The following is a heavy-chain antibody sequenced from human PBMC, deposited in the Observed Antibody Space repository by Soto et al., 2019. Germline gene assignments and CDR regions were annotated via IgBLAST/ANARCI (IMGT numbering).Heavy chain of an antibody. CDR2: IYYSGST. V-gene: IGHV4-31*03. Sequence: QVQLQESGPGLVKPSQTLSLTCTVSGGSISSGGYYWSWIRQHPGKVLEWIGYIYYSGSTYYNPSLKSRVTISVDTSKNQFSLKLSSVTAADTAVYYCARGGQAAGTRPFDYWGQGPLVTVSS. CDR1: GGSISSGGYY. J-gene: IGHJ4*02. CDR3: ARGGQAAGTRPFDY. D-gene: IGHD6-13*01.